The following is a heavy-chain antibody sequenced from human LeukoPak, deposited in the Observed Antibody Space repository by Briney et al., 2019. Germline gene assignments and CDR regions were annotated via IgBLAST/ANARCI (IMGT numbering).Heavy chain of an antibody. CDR1: GGSMSSSSYY. Sequence: PSETLSLTCSVSGGSMSSSSYYWGWIRQPPGKGLEYIGSIFYSGSAYYNPSLKSRVTITVDTSKNQFSLKLSSVTAADTAVYYCARCSSSWYAHLDYWGQGTLVTVSS. CDR2: IFYSGSA. CDR3: ARCSSSWYAHLDY. J-gene: IGHJ4*02. V-gene: IGHV4-39*01. D-gene: IGHD6-13*01.